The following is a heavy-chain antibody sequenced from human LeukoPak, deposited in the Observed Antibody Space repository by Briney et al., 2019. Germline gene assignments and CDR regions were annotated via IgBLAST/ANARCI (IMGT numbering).Heavy chain of an antibody. Sequence: ASVKVSCKASGYTFTGYHMHWVRQATGQGLEWMGWMDPNSGNTGCAQKFQGRVTMTRNTSIRTAYMELSSLRSEDTAVYYCARTYYYDSADFRILYGMDVWGQGATVTVSS. V-gene: IGHV1-8*02. D-gene: IGHD3-22*01. J-gene: IGHJ6*02. CDR1: GYTFTGYH. CDR3: ARTYYYDSADFRILYGMDV. CDR2: MDPNSGNT.